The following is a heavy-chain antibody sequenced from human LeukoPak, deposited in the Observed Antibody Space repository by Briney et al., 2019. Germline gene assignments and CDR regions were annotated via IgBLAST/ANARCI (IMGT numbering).Heavy chain of an antibody. Sequence: SETLSLTCTVSGGSISSSSYYWGWIRQPPGKGLEWIGSIYYSGSTYHNPSLKSRVTISVDTSKNQFSLKLSSVTAADTAVYYCARRPRYCSGGSCYSGGWYFDLWGRGTLVTVSS. D-gene: IGHD2-15*01. CDR2: IYYSGST. V-gene: IGHV4-39*01. J-gene: IGHJ2*01. CDR3: ARRPRYCSGGSCYSGGWYFDL. CDR1: GGSISSSSYY.